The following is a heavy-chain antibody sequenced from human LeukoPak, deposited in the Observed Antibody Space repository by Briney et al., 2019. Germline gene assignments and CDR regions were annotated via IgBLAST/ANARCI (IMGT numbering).Heavy chain of an antibody. V-gene: IGHV4-4*07. CDR2: IYTSGST. CDR1: GDSISSYY. CDR3: ARDQGQLPNFDY. D-gene: IGHD5-18*01. Sequence: SETLSLTCTVSGDSISSYYWSWIRQPAGKGLEWIGRIYTSGSTNYNPSLKSRVTISVDKSKNQFSLKLSSVTAADTAVYYCARDQGQLPNFDYWGQGTLVTVSS. J-gene: IGHJ4*02.